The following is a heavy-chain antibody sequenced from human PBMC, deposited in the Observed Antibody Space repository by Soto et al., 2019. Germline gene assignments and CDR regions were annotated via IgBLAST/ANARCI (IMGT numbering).Heavy chain of an antibody. CDR3: ARALRAKHSSVFEC. CDR1: SGTFKTFF. Sequence: SVRVSCNSSSGTFKTFFWTFVLRATGQGLEWMRGILPVFHTPNYAEKFKDRVTIIADGYTNTVYMELSGLTSADTAVYFCARALRAKHSSVFECWGPGTLVTVYS. D-gene: IGHD3-22*01. V-gene: IGHV1-69*01. CDR2: ILPVFHTP. J-gene: IGHJ4*02.